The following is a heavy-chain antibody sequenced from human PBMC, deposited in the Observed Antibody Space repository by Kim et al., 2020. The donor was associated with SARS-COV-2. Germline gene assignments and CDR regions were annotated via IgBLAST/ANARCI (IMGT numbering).Heavy chain of an antibody. CDR2: ISVYNRKT. D-gene: IGHD3-3*01. V-gene: IGHV1-18*01. Sequence: ASVKVSCKASGYLFTNSGISWVRQAPGLGLEWMGWISVYNRKTNYAQSLQGRVTMTADTATNTAYLELRTLRSDDTAVYYCARGGGPGLYNFWGGNQPFD. CDR3: ARGGGPGLYNFWGGNQPFD. CDR1: GYLFTNSG. J-gene: IGHJ3*01.